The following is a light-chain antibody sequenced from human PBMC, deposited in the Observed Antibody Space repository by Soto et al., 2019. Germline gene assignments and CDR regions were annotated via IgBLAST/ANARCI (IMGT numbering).Light chain of an antibody. CDR2: EAS. CDR1: STDFVSYNR. J-gene: IGLJ1*01. Sequence: QSVLTQPPSVSGSPGQSVTISCTGTSTDFVSYNRVSWYQQPPGTAPKLIIYEASNRPSGVPGRFSGSKSGNTASLTISGLQAADEADYYCLSYAGSYNFVFGSGTKVTVL. CDR3: LSYAGSYNFV. V-gene: IGLV2-18*02.